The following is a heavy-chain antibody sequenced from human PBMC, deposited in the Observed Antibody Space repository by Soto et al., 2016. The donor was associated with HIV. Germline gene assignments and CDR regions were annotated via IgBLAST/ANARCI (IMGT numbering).Heavy chain of an antibody. J-gene: IGHJ4*02. CDR2: IRSKANNYAT. D-gene: IGHD1-1*01. CDR3: IRHEEFVHSY. CDR1: GFTFSSSA. V-gene: IGHV3-73*01. Sequence: EVQLVESGGGLVQPGGPVKLSCAASGFTFSSSAIHWVRQSSGKGLEWIGHIRSKANNYATAYGASVKGRFTISRDDSTNTAYLQMNSLRTDDTAIYYCIRHEEFVHSYWGQGTLVTVSS.